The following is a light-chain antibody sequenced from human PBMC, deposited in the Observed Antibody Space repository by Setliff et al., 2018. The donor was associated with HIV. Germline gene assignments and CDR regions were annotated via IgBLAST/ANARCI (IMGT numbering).Light chain of an antibody. CDR1: SSNIGTGYD. V-gene: IGLV1-40*01. Sequence: QFALTQPPSVSGAPGQRVTISCTGSSSNIGTGYDVHWYQQLPGTAPKLLIHDNNNRPSGVPDRFSGSKSGTSASLAITGLQAEDEADYYCQSYDSSLSGFVFGSGTKVTVL. J-gene: IGLJ1*01. CDR2: DNN. CDR3: QSYDSSLSGFV.